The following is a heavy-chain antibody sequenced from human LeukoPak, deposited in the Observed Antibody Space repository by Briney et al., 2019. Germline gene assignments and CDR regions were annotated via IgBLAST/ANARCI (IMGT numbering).Heavy chain of an antibody. CDR3: AKFGWPGLGPELNY. CDR1: GFTFSSYA. Sequence: GGSLRLSCAASGFTFSSYAMSWVRQAPGKGLEWVSAISGSGGSTYYADSVKGRFTISRDNSKNTLYLQMNSLRAEDTAVYYCAKFGWPGLGPELNYWAQEPLVTVP. V-gene: IGHV3-23*01. J-gene: IGHJ4*02. CDR2: ISGSGGST. D-gene: IGHD3/OR15-3a*01.